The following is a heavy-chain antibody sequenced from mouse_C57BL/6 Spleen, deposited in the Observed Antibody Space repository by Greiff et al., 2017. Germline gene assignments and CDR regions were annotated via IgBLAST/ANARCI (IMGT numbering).Heavy chain of an antibody. Sequence: QVQLQQPGAELVKPGASVKMSCKASGYTFTSYWLTWVKQRPGQGLEWIGDIYPGSGSTNYNEKFKSKATLTVDTSSSTAYMQLSSLTSEDSAVYYCAREGYYYGSSYMDDWGQGTSVTVSS. J-gene: IGHJ4*01. D-gene: IGHD1-1*01. CDR2: IYPGSGST. V-gene: IGHV1-55*01. CDR1: GYTFTSYW. CDR3: AREGYYYGSSYMDD.